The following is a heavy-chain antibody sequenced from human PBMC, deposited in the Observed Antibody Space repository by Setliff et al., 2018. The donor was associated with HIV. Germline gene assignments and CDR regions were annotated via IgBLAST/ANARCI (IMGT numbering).Heavy chain of an antibody. CDR3: VRGHCSGTNCYGVDYYGMDV. D-gene: IGHD2-2*01. CDR2: IYHSEYT. Sequence: SETLSLTCAVSGGSISSDNWWTWVRQPPGKGLEWIGEIYHSEYTNYNASLKSRVSMSVDKSKNQFSLKLTSVTAADTAVYYCVRGHCSGTNCYGVDYYGMDVWGQGTTVTVSS. CDR1: GGSISSDNW. V-gene: IGHV4-4*02. J-gene: IGHJ6*02.